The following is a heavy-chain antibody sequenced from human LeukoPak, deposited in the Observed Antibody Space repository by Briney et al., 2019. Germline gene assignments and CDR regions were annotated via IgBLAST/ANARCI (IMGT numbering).Heavy chain of an antibody. CDR2: IRNKAYSGTT. CDR3: TRRGGANDLQPYCFDY. CDR1: GFTFSSYA. D-gene: IGHD1-1*01. Sequence: GGSLRLSCAASGFTFSSYAMSWVRQAPGKGLEWVGFIRNKAYSGTTEYAASVKGRFTISRDDSKNIAYLQMNSLKTEDTAVYFCTRRGGANDLQPYCFDYWGQGTLVTVSS. V-gene: IGHV3-49*04. J-gene: IGHJ4*02.